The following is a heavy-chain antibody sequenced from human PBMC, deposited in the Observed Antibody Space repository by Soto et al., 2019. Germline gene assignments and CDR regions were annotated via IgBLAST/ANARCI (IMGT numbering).Heavy chain of an antibody. CDR3: ARRIFAHWSFDL. J-gene: IGHJ2*01. V-gene: IGHV4-39*01. CDR1: GGSISGTTYY. D-gene: IGHD3-3*02. Sequence: QVQLQESGPGLMKPSETLSLTCTVSGGSISGTTYYWSWIRQPPGKGLEWIGSIYYGGNSYYSPVLESRVAISVDTSRNEFSLTLSSVTAADTAMYYCARRIFAHWSFDLWGRGTLVTVSS. CDR2: IYYGGNS.